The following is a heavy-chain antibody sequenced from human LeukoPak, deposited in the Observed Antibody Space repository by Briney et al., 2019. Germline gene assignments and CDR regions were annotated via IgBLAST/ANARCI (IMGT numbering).Heavy chain of an antibody. CDR3: ARDVTMVRGAQDYYGMDV. D-gene: IGHD3-10*01. J-gene: IGHJ6*02. V-gene: IGHV1-69*10. CDR1: GGTFSSYA. CDR2: IIPILGIA. Sequence: ASVKVSCKASGGTFSSYAISWVRQAPGQGLEWMGGIIPILGIANYAQKFQGRVTITADKSTSTAYMELSSLRSEDTAVYYCARDVTMVRGAQDYYGMDVWGQGTTVTVSS.